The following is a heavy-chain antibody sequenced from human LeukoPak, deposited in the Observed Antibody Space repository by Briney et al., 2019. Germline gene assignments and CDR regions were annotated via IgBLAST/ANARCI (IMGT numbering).Heavy chain of an antibody. CDR2: ISAYNGNT. D-gene: IGHD5-18*01. Sequence: ASVKVSCKASGYTFTSYYMHWVRQAPGQGLEWMGWISAYNGNTNYAQKLQGRVTMTTDTSTSTAYMELRSLRSDDTAVYYCARAAGYLNWFDPWGQGTLVTVSS. CDR3: ARAAGYLNWFDP. CDR1: GYTFTSYY. V-gene: IGHV1-18*04. J-gene: IGHJ5*02.